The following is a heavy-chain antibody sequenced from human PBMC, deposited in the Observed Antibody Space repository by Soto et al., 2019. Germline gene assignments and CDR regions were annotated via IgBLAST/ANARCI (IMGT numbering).Heavy chain of an antibody. D-gene: IGHD1-26*01. CDR3: VRAGNCTTKRCYGNWFDT. V-gene: IGHV3-74*01. J-gene: IGHJ5*02. Sequence: PGGSLRLSCAASGFTFSTYWMHWIRQVPGKGLEWVSRINSDASHTYYADSVKGRFTISRDNAKNTLHLEMNSLRAEDTAVYYCVRAGNCTTKRCYGNWFDTWGQGTLVTVSS. CDR1: GFTFSTYW. CDR2: INSDASHT.